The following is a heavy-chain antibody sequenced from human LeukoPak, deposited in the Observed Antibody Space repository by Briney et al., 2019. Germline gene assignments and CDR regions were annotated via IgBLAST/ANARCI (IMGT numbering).Heavy chain of an antibody. Sequence: GGSLRLSCAASGFTFSAYTMYWVRHPPGKRLEWVSIIGSSGGGIHYADSVKGRFTISRDNSKNALYLQMNSLRVEDTAVYYCAIDPNWGTHSWGQGVLVTVSS. V-gene: IGHV3-23*01. CDR1: GFTFSAYT. D-gene: IGHD7-27*01. CDR3: AIDPNWGTHS. CDR2: IGSSGGGI. J-gene: IGHJ4*02.